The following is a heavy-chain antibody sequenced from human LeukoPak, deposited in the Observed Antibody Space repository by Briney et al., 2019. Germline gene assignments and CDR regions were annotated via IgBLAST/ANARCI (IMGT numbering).Heavy chain of an antibody. CDR1: GGTFSSSA. V-gene: IGHV1-69*15. J-gene: IGHJ3*02. Sequence: ASMKVSCKASGGTFSSSAINWVRQAPGQGLEWMGKFIPVFGSVIYAQKFEGRVTTTADQSTSTAYMELSSLTSEDTAVYYCAREEWNDMAFDIWGQGTMVTVSS. D-gene: IGHD1-1*01. CDR2: FIPVFGSV. CDR3: AREEWNDMAFDI.